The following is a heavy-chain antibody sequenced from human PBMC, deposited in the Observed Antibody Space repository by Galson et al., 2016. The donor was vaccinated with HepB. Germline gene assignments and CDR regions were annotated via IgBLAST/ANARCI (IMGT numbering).Heavy chain of an antibody. J-gene: IGHJ4*02. CDR1: SGSMISGYY. D-gene: IGHD3-10*01. V-gene: IGHV4-59*01. CDR3: VRDGWGSSHFEY. CDR2: ISYTGNT. Sequence: ETLSLTCTVSSGSMISGYYWSWIRQPPGKRLEWIGFISYTGNTNYNPSLESRGTISVDTSNNQLSLRLISVTAADTAVYFCVRDGWGSSHFEYWGQGTLVTVSS.